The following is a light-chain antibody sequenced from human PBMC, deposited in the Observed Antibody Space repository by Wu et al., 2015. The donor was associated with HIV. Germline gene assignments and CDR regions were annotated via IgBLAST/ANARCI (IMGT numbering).Light chain of an antibody. CDR1: QSVRNY. J-gene: IGKJ5*01. CDR3: QQYVSSTT. CDR2: DAS. V-gene: IGKV3-20*01. Sequence: EIVLTQSPATLSLSPGERATLSCRASQSVRNYLAWFQQKPGQAPRLLIYDASNRATGIPDRFSGSGSGTDFTLTISRLEPEDFAVYYCQQYVSSTTFGQGTRLDIK.